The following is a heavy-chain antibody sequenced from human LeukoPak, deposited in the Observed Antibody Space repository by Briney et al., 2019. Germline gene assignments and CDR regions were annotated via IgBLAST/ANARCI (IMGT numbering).Heavy chain of an antibody. CDR2: INSDGSST. D-gene: IGHD5-18*01. CDR1: GFTFSSYW. J-gene: IGHJ4*02. V-gene: IGHV3-74*01. Sequence: GSLRLSCAASGFTFSSYWMHWVRQAPGKGLVWVSRINSDGSSTSYADSVKGRFTISRDNAKNPLYLQMNSLRAEDAAVYYCARVDVDTAMAPDYWGQGTLVTVSS. CDR3: ARVDVDTAMAPDY.